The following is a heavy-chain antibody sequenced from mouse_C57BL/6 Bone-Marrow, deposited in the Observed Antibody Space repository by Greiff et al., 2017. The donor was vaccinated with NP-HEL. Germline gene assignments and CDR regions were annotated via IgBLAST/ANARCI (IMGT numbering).Heavy chain of an antibody. D-gene: IGHD2-5*01. V-gene: IGHV1-82*01. CDR1: GYAFSSSW. Sequence: VKLQQSGPELVKPGASVKISCKASGYAFSSSWMNWVKQRPGKGLEWIGRIYPGDGDTNYNGKFKGKATLTADKSSSTAYMQLRSLTSEDSAVYFCAHSKGFAYWGQGTLVTVSA. CDR3: AHSKGFAY. J-gene: IGHJ3*01. CDR2: IYPGDGDT.